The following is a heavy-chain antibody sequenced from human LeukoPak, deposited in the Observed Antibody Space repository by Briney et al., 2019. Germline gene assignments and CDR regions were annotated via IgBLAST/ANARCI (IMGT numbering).Heavy chain of an antibody. D-gene: IGHD1-26*01. Sequence: SETLSLTCTVSGYPISSGYYWAWIRQPPGKGLEWIGSIFHSGSTHHNPSLRSRITLSVDTSTNQVSLKLSSVTAADTAIYYCARTLVGATKFTPWGQGTLVTVS. CDR1: GYPISSGYY. CDR2: IFHSGST. J-gene: IGHJ5*02. CDR3: ARTLVGATKFTP. V-gene: IGHV4-38-2*02.